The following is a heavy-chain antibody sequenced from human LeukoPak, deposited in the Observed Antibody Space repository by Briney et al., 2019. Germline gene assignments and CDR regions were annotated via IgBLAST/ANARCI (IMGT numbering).Heavy chain of an antibody. D-gene: IGHD6-6*01. CDR3: ASALVY. CDR1: GGSFSGYY. CDR2: INHSGST. V-gene: IGHV4-34*01. Sequence: PSETLSLTCAVYGGSFSGYYWSWIRQPPGKGLEWIGEINHSGSTNYNPSLKSRVTISVDTSKNQFSLKLSSVTAADTAVYYCASALVYWGQGTLVTVSS. J-gene: IGHJ4*02.